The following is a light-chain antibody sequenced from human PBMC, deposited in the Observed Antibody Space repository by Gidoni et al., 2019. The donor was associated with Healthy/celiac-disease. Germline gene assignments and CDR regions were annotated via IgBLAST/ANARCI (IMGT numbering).Light chain of an antibody. CDR3: AAWDDSLNGYV. CDR1: SSHIGSNT. J-gene: IGLJ1*01. CDR2: SNN. V-gene: IGLV1-44*01. Sequence: SVLPQPPSASGPPRQSVTISCSGSSSHIGSNTVTSYQHLTGTAPKLLIYSNNQRPSGVPDRFSGSKSGTTASLAISGLQSEDEADYYCAAWDDSLNGYVFGTGTKVTVL.